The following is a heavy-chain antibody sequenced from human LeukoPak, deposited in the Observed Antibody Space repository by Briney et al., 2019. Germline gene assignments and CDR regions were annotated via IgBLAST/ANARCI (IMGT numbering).Heavy chain of an antibody. Sequence: GGSLRLSCAASGFTFSSYAMSWVRQAPGKGLEWFSAITDSGGDTYYADSVKGRFTISRDNSKNTLDLQMNSLRAEDTAVYYCAKGSTSSRPYYFDYWGQGALVTVSS. CDR3: AKGSTSSRPYYFDY. CDR1: GFTFSSYA. V-gene: IGHV3-23*01. J-gene: IGHJ4*02. CDR2: ITDSGGDT. D-gene: IGHD2-2*01.